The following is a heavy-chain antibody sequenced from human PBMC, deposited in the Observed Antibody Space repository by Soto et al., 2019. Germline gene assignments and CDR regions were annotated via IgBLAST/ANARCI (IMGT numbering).Heavy chain of an antibody. J-gene: IGHJ4*02. CDR2: VYYNRNT. Sequence: SETLSLTCTVSGDSVSSDSFYWGWVRQPPGKGLEWIGSVYYNRNTHYNPSLKSRVTISVDTSKNQFSLKLSSVTAADTAVYYCARRYGSSFDYWGQGTLVTVSS. CDR3: ARRYGSSFDY. D-gene: IGHD6-13*01. CDR1: GDSVSSDSFY. V-gene: IGHV4-39*07.